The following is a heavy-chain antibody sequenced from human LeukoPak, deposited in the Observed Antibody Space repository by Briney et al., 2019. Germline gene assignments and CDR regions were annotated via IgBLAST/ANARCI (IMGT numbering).Heavy chain of an antibody. V-gene: IGHV4-34*01. J-gene: IGHJ5*02. Sequence: SETLSLTCAVYGGSFSGYYWSWIRQPPGKGLEWIGEINHSGSTNYNPSLKSRVTISVETSKNQFSLKLSAVTAADTAVYYCARASPLGLNWFDTWGQGTLVTVSS. CDR1: GGSFSGYY. D-gene: IGHD3/OR15-3a*01. CDR2: INHSGST. CDR3: ARASPLGLNWFDT.